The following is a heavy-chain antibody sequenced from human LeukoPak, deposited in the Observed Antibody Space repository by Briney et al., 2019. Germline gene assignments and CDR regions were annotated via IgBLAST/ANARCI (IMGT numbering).Heavy chain of an antibody. V-gene: IGHV3-48*03. CDR1: GFTFSSYE. CDR3: AQLGITMIGGV. Sequence: PGGSLRLSCAASGFTFSSYEMNWVRQAPGKGLEGVSYISSSGSTIYYGHSVRGRFNISRQNDKNSLYVQMNGLRAEDTGVYYCAQLGITMIGGVWGDGTTFSVSS. CDR2: ISSSGSTI. J-gene: IGHJ6*02. D-gene: IGHD3-10*01.